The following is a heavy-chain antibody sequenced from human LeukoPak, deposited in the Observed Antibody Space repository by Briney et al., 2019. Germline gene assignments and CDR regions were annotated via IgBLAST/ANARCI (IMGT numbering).Heavy chain of an antibody. CDR3: AKGAGYSSSWFWFDY. J-gene: IGHJ4*02. Sequence: GGSLRLSCAASGFTFSSYGMHWVRQAPGKGLEWVAVISYDGSNKYYADFVKGRFTISRDNSKNTLYLQMNSLRAEDTAVYYCAKGAGYSSSWFWFDYWGQGTLVTVSS. V-gene: IGHV3-30*18. CDR1: GFTFSSYG. D-gene: IGHD6-13*01. CDR2: ISYDGSNK.